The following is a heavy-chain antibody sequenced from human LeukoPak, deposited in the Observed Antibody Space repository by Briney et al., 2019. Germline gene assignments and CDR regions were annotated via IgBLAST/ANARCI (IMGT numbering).Heavy chain of an antibody. CDR1: GGSISSYY. Sequence: SETLSLACTVSGGSISSYYWSWIRQPPGKGLEWIGYIYYSGSTNYNPSLKSRVTISVDTSKNQFSLKLSSVTAADTAVYYCARGITYYYYMDAWGKGTTVTVSS. J-gene: IGHJ6*03. V-gene: IGHV4-59*08. CDR2: IYYSGST. CDR3: ARGITYYYYMDA.